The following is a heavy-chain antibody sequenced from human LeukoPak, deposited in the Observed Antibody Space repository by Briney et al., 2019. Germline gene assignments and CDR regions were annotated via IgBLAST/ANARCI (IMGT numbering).Heavy chain of an antibody. Sequence: PSETLSLTCGGNGGSFSGYYWGWIRQPPGKGLEWIGEINHSGSTNYNPSLKSRVTISVDTSKNQFSLKLSSVTAADTAVYYCARQYSSGWYKGYFQYWGQGTLVTVSS. CDR3: ARQYSSGWYKGYFQY. CDR1: GGSFSGYY. V-gene: IGHV4-34*01. J-gene: IGHJ1*01. CDR2: INHSGST. D-gene: IGHD6-19*01.